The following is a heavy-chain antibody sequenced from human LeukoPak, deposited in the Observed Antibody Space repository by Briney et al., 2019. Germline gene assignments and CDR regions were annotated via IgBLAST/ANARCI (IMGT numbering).Heavy chain of an antibody. D-gene: IGHD6-19*01. V-gene: IGHV4-59*01. CDR2: IYYSGTT. CDR3: ARSGGYSSPQNY. CDR1: GGSISSYY. Sequence: SETLSLTCTVSGGSISSYYWSWIRQPPGKGLEWIGYIYYSGTTNYNPSLKSRVTISVDTSKSQFSLKLNSVTAADTAVYYCARSGGYSSPQNYWGQGPLVTVSS. J-gene: IGHJ4*02.